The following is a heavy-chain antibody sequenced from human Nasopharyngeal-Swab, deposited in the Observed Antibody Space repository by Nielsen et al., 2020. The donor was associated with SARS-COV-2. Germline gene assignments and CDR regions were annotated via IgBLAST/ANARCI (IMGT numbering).Heavy chain of an antibody. CDR3: ARGGDPREVVAATDCFDP. J-gene: IGHJ5*02. CDR1: GYTFTSHY. CDR2: INPGGGSA. Sequence: ASVKVSCKGTGYTFTSHYMHWVRQAPGQGLEWMGIINPGGGSARYSQNFQGRVTMTRDTSTNTVYMELYSLTSEDTAVYYCARGGDPREVVAATDCFDPWGQGTLVTVSS. V-gene: IGHV1-46*01. D-gene: IGHD2-15*01.